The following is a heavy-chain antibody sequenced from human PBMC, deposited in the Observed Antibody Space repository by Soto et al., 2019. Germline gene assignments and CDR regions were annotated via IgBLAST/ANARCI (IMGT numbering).Heavy chain of an antibody. CDR2: INHSGST. J-gene: IGHJ4*02. V-gene: IGHV4-34*01. CDR3: AGRVYDFWSGYDFDY. Sequence: LSLTCAVYGGSFSGYYWSWIRQPPGKGLEWIGEINHSGSTNYNPSLKSRVTISVDTSKNQFSLKLSSVTAADTAVYYCAGRVYDFWSGYDFDYWGQGTLVTVSS. CDR1: GGSFSGYY. D-gene: IGHD3-3*01.